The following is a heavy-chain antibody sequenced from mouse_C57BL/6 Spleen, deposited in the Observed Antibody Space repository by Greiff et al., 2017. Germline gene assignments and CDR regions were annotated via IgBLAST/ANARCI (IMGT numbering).Heavy chain of an antibody. D-gene: IGHD1-1*01. V-gene: IGHV5-17*01. Sequence: DVKLVESGGGLVKPGGSLKLSCAASGFTFSDYGMHWVRQAPEKGLEWVAYISSGSSTIYYADKVKGRFTISRDNAKNTLFLQMTSLRSEDTAMYYCARGYYYGSSYGYFDVWGTVTTVTVSS. CDR1: GFTFSDYG. CDR3: ARGYYYGSSYGYFDV. CDR2: ISSGSSTI. J-gene: IGHJ1*03.